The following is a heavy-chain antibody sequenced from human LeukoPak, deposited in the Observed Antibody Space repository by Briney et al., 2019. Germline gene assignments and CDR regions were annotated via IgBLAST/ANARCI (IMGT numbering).Heavy chain of an antibody. CDR2: VYYSGST. J-gene: IGHJ4*02. CDR1: GGSITNYY. CDR3: ARTYDFWSGSQSYFDY. D-gene: IGHD3-3*01. V-gene: IGHV4-59*08. Sequence: SETLSLTCTVSGGSITNYYWSWIRQPPGEGLEWIGYVYYSGSTNYNPSLKSRVTISVDTSKNQFSLKLSSVTAADTAVYYCARTYDFWSGSQSYFDYWGQGTLVTVSS.